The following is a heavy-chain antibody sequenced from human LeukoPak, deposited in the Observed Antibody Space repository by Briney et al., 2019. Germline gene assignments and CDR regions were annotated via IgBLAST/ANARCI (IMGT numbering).Heavy chain of an antibody. J-gene: IGHJ4*02. CDR3: ARALDYYDSSPLDY. CDR1: GGSISSYY. Sequence: SETLSLTCTVSGGSISSYYWSWIRQPPGKGLEWIWYIYYSGSTNYNPSLKSRVTISVDTSKNQFSLKLSSVTAADTAVYYCARALDYYDSSPLDYWGQGTLVTVSS. CDR2: IYYSGST. D-gene: IGHD3-22*01. V-gene: IGHV4-59*08.